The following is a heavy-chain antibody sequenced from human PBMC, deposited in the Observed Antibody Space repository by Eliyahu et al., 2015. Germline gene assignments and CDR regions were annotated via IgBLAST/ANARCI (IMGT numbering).Heavy chain of an antibody. CDR2: INHSGST. J-gene: IGHJ6*03. V-gene: IGHV4-34*01. CDR3: ARGLRAARPRGYYYYYMDV. D-gene: IGHD6-6*01. CDR1: GGSFSGYY. Sequence: QVQLQQWGAGLLKPSETLSLTCAVYGGSFSGYYWSWIRQPPGKGLEWIGEINHSGSTNYNPSLKSRVTISVDTSKNQFSLKLSSVTAADTAVYYCARGLRAARPRGYYYYYMDVWGKGTTVTVSS.